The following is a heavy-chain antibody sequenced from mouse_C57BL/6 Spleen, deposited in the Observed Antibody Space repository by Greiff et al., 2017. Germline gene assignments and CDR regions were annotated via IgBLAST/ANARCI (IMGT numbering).Heavy chain of an antibody. Sequence: VQLQQSGAELAKPGASVKLSCKASGYTFTSYWMHWVKQRPGQGLEWIGYIYPSSGSTKYNQKLKDKATLTADKSSSTAYMQLSSLIYEDSAVYYCASYYSISRGYFDYWGQGTTLTVSS. D-gene: IGHD2-5*01. J-gene: IGHJ2*01. V-gene: IGHV1-7*01. CDR1: GYTFTSYW. CDR2: IYPSSGST. CDR3: ASYYSISRGYFDY.